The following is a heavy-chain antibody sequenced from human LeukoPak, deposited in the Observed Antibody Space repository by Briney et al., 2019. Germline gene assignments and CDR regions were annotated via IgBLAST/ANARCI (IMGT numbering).Heavy chain of an antibody. V-gene: IGHV3-30*02. CDR2: IRYDGSNK. J-gene: IGHJ6*03. D-gene: IGHD6-13*01. CDR3: AKDSSSWYKYPQYYYYYMDV. CDR1: GFTFSSYG. Sequence: PGGSLRLSCAASGFTFSSYGMHWVRQAPGKGLEWVAFIRYDGSNKYYADSVKGRFTISRDNSKNTLYLQMNSLRAEDTAVYYCAKDSSSWYKYPQYYYYYMDVWGKGTTVTVSS.